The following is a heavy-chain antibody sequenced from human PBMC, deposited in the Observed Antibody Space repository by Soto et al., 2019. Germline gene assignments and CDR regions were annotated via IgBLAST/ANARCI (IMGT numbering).Heavy chain of an antibody. CDR2: ISADNGNT. CDR1: GYTFTSYG. V-gene: IGHV1-18*01. D-gene: IGHD3-22*01. Sequence: QVQLVQSGAEVKKPGASVKVSCKASGYTFTSYGISWVRQAPGQGLEWMGWISADNGNTNYAQKLQGRVTMTTDTSTSTAYMELRSLRSDDTAVYYCARDPLESYYDSSGYYGYWGQGTLVTVSS. J-gene: IGHJ4*02. CDR3: ARDPLESYYDSSGYYGY.